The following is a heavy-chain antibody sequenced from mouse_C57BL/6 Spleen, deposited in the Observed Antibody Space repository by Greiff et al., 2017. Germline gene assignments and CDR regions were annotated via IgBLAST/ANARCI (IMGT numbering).Heavy chain of an antibody. CDR1: GFSLTSYA. CDR2: IWTGGGT. D-gene: IGHD2-4*01. V-gene: IGHV2-9-1*01. CDR3: ARKGYDYDGEAPFDY. Sequence: QVQLQQSGPGLVAPSQSLSITCTVSGFSLTSYAISWVRQPPGRGLEWLGVIWTGGGTNYNSALKSRLSISKDNSKSQVFLKMNSLQTDDTARYYCARKGYDYDGEAPFDYWGQGTTLTVSS. J-gene: IGHJ2*01.